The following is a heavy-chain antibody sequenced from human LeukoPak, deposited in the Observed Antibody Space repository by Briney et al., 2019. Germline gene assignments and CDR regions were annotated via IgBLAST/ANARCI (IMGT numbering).Heavy chain of an antibody. CDR1: GGSFSGYY. CDR2: INHSGST. V-gene: IGHV4-34*01. CDR3: ATGVVTAVY. Sequence: PSETLSLTCAVYGGSFSGYYWSWIRRPPGKGLEWIGEINHSGSTNYNPSLKSRVTISVDTSKNQFSLKLSSVTAADTAVYYCATGVVTAVYWGQGTLVTVSS. J-gene: IGHJ4*02. D-gene: IGHD2-21*02.